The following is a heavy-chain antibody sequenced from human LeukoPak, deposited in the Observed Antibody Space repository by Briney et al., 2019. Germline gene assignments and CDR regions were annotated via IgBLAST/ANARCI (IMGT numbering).Heavy chain of an antibody. J-gene: IGHJ4*02. V-gene: IGHV1-18*01. CDR1: GYTFTSYG. Sequence: ASVKVSCKASGYTFTSYGISWVRQAPGQGLEWVGWISAYNGNTNYAQKLQGRFTMTTDTSTSTAYMELRSLRSDDTAVYYCARAFLNYDILTGYYPTHYFDYWGQGTLVTVSS. CDR3: ARAFLNYDILTGYYPTHYFDY. CDR2: ISAYNGNT. D-gene: IGHD3-9*01.